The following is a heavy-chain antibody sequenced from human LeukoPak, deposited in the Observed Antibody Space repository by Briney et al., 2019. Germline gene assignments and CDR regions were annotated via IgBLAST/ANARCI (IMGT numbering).Heavy chain of an antibody. V-gene: IGHV4-34*01. CDR3: ASGPAVGVGTNYFDY. Sequence: PSETLSLNCSVYGGSFSGYYWSWIRQPPGKGLEGIGEINHSGSTNYNPSLKSRVTISVDTSKNQFSLKLSSVTAADTAVYYCASGPAVGVGTNYFDYWGQGTLVTVSS. J-gene: IGHJ4*02. CDR2: INHSGST. CDR1: GGSFSGYY. D-gene: IGHD2-21*02.